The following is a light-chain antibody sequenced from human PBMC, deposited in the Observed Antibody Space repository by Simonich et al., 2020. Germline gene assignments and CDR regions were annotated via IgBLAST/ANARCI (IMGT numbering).Light chain of an antibody. CDR1: QSVSSN. J-gene: IGKJ4*01. CDR2: GAS. CDR3: QQYNNWPLT. Sequence: IVMTQSPATLSVSPGERATLSCRASQSVSSNFAWYQQKPGQAPRLRIYGASTRATGIPARFSGSGSGTEFTLNISSIQSEDFAVYYCQQYNNWPLTFGGGTKVEIK. V-gene: IGKV3-15*01.